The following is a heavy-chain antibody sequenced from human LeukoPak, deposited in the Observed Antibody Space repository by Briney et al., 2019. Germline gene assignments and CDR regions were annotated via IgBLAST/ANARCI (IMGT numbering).Heavy chain of an antibody. J-gene: IGHJ5*02. CDR3: ARQGAAAGIRAWFDP. D-gene: IGHD6-13*01. V-gene: IGHV4-39*01. Sequence: SGTLSLTCTVSGGSISGSSYYWGWIRQPPGKGLEWIGSIYSSGSTYYNPSLKSRVTISVDTSKNQFSLKLSSVTAADTAVYYCARQGAAAGIRAWFDPWGQGTLVTVSS. CDR1: GGSISGSSYY. CDR2: IYSSGST.